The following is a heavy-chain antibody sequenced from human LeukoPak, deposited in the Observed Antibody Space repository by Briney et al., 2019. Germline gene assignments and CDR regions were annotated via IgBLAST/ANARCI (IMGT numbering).Heavy chain of an antibody. J-gene: IGHJ4*02. Sequence: ASVKVSCKASGYTFTSYGISWVRQTPGQGLEWMGWISAYNGNTNYAQKLQGRVTMTTDTSTSTAYMELRSLRSEDTAVYYCARDFGDYLHFDYWGQGTLVTVSS. CDR3: ARDFGDYLHFDY. D-gene: IGHD4-17*01. CDR1: GYTFTSYG. V-gene: IGHV1-18*01. CDR2: ISAYNGNT.